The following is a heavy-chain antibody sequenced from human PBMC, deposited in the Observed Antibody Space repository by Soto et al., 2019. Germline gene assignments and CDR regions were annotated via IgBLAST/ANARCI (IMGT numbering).Heavy chain of an antibody. Sequence: EVQLVESGGGLVQPGGSLRLSCAASGFTFNNYWMSWVRQAPGKGLEWVANIKQDGSEKYYVDSAKGRFTISRDNAKNSLYLQMNSLRAEDTAVYYCARDQRGHWTSGVSGGRDYFDYWGQGTLVPVSS. J-gene: IGHJ4*02. V-gene: IGHV3-7*01. D-gene: IGHD2-8*01. CDR2: IKQDGSEK. CDR3: ARDQRGHWTSGVSGGRDYFDY. CDR1: GFTFNNYW.